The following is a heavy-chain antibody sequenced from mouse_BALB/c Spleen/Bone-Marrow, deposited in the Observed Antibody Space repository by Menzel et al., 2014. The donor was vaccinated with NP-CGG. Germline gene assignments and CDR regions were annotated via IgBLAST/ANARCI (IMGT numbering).Heavy chain of an antibody. CDR2: ILPGSGNT. CDR3: AREDITTVVEMDY. J-gene: IGHJ4*01. D-gene: IGHD1-1*01. CDR1: GYTFSSYW. V-gene: IGHV1-9*01. Sequence: QVQLQQSGAELMKPGASVKISCKATGYTFSSYWVEWVKPRPGHGLEWIGGILPGSGNTNYNEKFKGKATLTADTSSNTAYMQLSSLTSEDSAVYYCAREDITTVVEMDYWGQGTSVTVSS.